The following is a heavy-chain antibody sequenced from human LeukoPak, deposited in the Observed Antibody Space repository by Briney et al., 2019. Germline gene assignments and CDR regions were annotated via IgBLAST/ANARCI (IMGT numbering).Heavy chain of an antibody. CDR2: INPNSGGT. J-gene: IGHJ4*02. CDR3: ARVKQWLGGVDY. V-gene: IGHV1-2*06. Sequence: ASVKVSCKASGYTFTGYYMRWVRQAPGQGLEWMGRINPNSGGTNYAQKFQGRVTMTRDTSISTAYMELSRLRSDDTAVYYCARVKQWLGGVDYWGQGTLVTVSS. D-gene: IGHD6-19*01. CDR1: GYTFTGYY.